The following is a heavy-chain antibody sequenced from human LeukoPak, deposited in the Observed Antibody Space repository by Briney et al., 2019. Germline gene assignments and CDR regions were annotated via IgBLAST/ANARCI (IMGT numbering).Heavy chain of an antibody. CDR2: IYPGDSDT. Sequence: GESLKISCKGSGYSFTSYWIGWVRQMPGKGLEWMGIIYPGDSDTRYSPSFQGQVTISADKSISTAYLQWSSLKASDTAMYYCARLVGTVTTFDAFDIWGQGTMVTVSS. CDR3: ARLVGTVTTFDAFDI. CDR1: GYSFTSYW. D-gene: IGHD4-17*01. J-gene: IGHJ3*02. V-gene: IGHV5-51*01.